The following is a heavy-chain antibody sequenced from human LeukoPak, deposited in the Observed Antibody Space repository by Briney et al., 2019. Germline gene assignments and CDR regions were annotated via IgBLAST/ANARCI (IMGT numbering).Heavy chain of an antibody. CDR3: AKDLGRYRNNYFDY. CDR1: GFTFSSYA. Sequence: PGGSLRLSCSASGFTFSSYAMSWVRQAPGKGLEWVSTFGERGSSAYYADSVKGRFTISRDNSKNTLYLQMNSLRAEDTAVYYCAKDLGRYRNNYFDYWGQGTLVTVSS. CDR2: FGERGSSA. V-gene: IGHV3-23*01. J-gene: IGHJ4*02. D-gene: IGHD1-26*01.